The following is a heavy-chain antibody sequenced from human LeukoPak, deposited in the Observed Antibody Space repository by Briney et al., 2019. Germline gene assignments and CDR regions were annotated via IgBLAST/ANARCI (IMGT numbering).Heavy chain of an antibody. J-gene: IGHJ5*02. CDR3: ARKGTTGPTPPGIAVAGRARMLGGWFDP. V-gene: IGHV4-39*07. CDR2: IYYSGSA. CDR1: GGSISSSGYY. Sequence: SETLSLTCTVSGGSISSSGYYWSWIRQPPGKGLEWIGTIYYSGSAYYNPSLKTQVTISVDTSKNQFSLKLSSVTAADTAVYYCARKGTTGPTPPGIAVAGRARMLGGWFDPWGQGTLVTVSS. D-gene: IGHD6-19*01.